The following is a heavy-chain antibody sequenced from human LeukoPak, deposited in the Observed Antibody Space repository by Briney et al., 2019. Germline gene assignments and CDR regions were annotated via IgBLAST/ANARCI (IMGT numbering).Heavy chain of an antibody. J-gene: IGHJ6*03. CDR3: AREKWLRYYMDV. CDR1: GFTFTTYW. CDR2: IKQDGSEQ. Sequence: GGSLRLSCAASGFTFTTYWMGWVRQAPGKGLEWVANIKQDGSEQYYVDSVKGRFTISRDNAKNSLSLQMNSLRAEDTAVYYCAREKWLRYYMDVWGKGTTVTVSS. D-gene: IGHD5-12*01. V-gene: IGHV3-7*01.